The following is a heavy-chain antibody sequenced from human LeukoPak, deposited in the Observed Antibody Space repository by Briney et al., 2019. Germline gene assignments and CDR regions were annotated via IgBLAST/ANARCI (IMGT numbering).Heavy chain of an antibody. J-gene: IGHJ4*02. CDR3: ATYRQVLLPFES. CDR2: ISGSGGDT. CDR1: GFTFSGYG. V-gene: IGHV3-23*01. Sequence: GGSLRLSCAASGFTFSGYGMSWVRQAPGKGLEWVSGISGSGGDTYYADSVRGRFTISRDNSKNTLYLQMNSLRAEDTAIYYCATYRQVLLPFESWGQGTLVTVSS. D-gene: IGHD2-8*02.